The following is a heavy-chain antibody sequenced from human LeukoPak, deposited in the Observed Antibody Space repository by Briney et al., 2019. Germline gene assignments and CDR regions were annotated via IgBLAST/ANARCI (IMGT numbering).Heavy chain of an antibody. Sequence: ASVKVSCKASGYTFTGYYMHWVRQAPGQGLEWMGRINPNSGGTNYAQKFQGRVTMTRDTSISTAYMELSRLRSDDTAVYYCASLGRYCSGGSCYLYFDYWGQGTLDTVSP. CDR1: GYTFTGYY. D-gene: IGHD2-15*01. V-gene: IGHV1-2*06. J-gene: IGHJ4*02. CDR3: ASLGRYCSGGSCYLYFDY. CDR2: INPNSGGT.